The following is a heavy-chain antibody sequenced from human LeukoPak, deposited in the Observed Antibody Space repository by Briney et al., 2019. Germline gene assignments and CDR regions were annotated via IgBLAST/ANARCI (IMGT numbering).Heavy chain of an antibody. J-gene: IGHJ5*02. V-gene: IGHV1-2*02. CDR3: AISTVTHTRDP. CDR2: INPYTGAT. D-gene: IGHD1-1*01. Sequence: ASVKVSCQASEYTSSDFYLNWVRQAPGQGLEWMGWINPYTGATIYAQNFQGRVTMTWDASIGTGYVELTRLTSDDTALYYCAISTVTHTRDPWGHGTLVTVSS. CDR1: EYTSSDFY.